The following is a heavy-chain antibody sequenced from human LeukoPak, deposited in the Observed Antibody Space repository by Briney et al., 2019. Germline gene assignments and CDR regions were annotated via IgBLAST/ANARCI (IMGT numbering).Heavy chain of an antibody. D-gene: IGHD3-16*02. CDR2: ISSSGSTI. J-gene: IGHJ4*02. CDR3: AKDSYYDYVWGSYRYTNQFDY. Sequence: PGGSLRLSCAASGFTFSDYYMSWIRQAPGKGLEWVSYISSSGSTIYYADSVKGRFTISRDNSKNTLYLQMNSLRAEDTAVYYCAKDSYYDYVWGSYRYTNQFDYWGQGTLVTVSS. CDR1: GFTFSDYY. V-gene: IGHV3-11*01.